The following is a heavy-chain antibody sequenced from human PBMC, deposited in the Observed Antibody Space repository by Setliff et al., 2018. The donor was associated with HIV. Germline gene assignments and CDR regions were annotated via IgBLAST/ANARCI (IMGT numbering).Heavy chain of an antibody. CDR1: GYTFTSHY. Sequence: ASVKVSCKASGYTFTSHYMHWVRQAPGQGLEWMGWISAYNGNTNTAQKFQGRVTMTIDTSTSAAYMELTSLRFDDTAMYYCVRGVQSPPHYSYYYMDVWGQGTMVTVSS. CDR3: VRGVQSPPHYSYYYMDV. CDR2: ISAYNGNT. V-gene: IGHV1-18*04. D-gene: IGHD3-3*01. J-gene: IGHJ6*03.